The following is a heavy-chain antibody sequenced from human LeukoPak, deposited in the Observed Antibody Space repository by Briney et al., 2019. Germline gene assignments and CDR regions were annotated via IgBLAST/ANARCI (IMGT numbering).Heavy chain of an antibody. CDR3: ASDYGPHAFDI. V-gene: IGHV3-21*01. CDR2: ISSSSSYI. D-gene: IGHD4-17*01. J-gene: IGHJ3*02. CDR1: GFTFSSYS. Sequence: GGSLRLSCAASGFTFSSYSMNWVRQAPGKGLEWVSSISSSSSYIYYADSVKGRFTISRDNAKNSLYLQMNSLRAEDTAVYYCASDYGPHAFDIWGQGTMVTVSS.